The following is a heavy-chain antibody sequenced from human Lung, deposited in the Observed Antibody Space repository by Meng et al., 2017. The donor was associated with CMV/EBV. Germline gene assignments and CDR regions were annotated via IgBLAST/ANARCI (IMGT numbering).Heavy chain of an antibody. J-gene: IGHJ4*02. CDR2: INPNSGGT. Sequence: ASVXVSCKASGYTFTGYYMHWVRQAPGQGLEWMGWINPNSGGTNYAQKFQGRVTMTRDTSISTAYMELSRLRSDDTAVYYCARDMGYWNVDYWGQETLVTVSS. D-gene: IGHD1-1*01. CDR1: GYTFTGYY. V-gene: IGHV1-2*02. CDR3: ARDMGYWNVDY.